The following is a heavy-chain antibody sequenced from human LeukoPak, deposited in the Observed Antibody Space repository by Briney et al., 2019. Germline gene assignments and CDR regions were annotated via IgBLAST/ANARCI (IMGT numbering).Heavy chain of an antibody. D-gene: IGHD6-19*01. CDR2: IYFTGST. CDR1: GRSISPYY. Sequence: SSETLSLTCTVSGRSISPYYWSWIRQPPGKTLEWIGYIYFTGSTNYNPSLKSRLTISLHTSKNQFSLNLSSVTAADTAVYYCARHLPVAGYPYFDYWGQGALVTVSS. CDR3: ARHLPVAGYPYFDY. V-gene: IGHV4-59*08. J-gene: IGHJ4*02.